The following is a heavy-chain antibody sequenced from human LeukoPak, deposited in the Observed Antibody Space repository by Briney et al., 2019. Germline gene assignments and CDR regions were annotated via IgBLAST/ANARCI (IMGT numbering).Heavy chain of an antibody. CDR3: ARDRSGSYYFDY. V-gene: IGHV4-4*07. D-gene: IGHD1-26*01. CDR1: GRSISSYY. J-gene: IGHJ4*02. Sequence: RASDTLSLTCTVSGRSISSYYWSWIRQPAGKGLEWIGRIYTSGSPNYTPSLKSRVTMSVDTSKNQFSLKLSSVTAADTAVYYCARDRSGSYYFDYWGQGTLVTVSS. CDR2: IYTSGSP.